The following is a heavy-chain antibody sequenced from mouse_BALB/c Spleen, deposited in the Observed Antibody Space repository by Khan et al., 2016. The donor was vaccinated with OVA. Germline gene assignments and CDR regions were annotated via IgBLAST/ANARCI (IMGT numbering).Heavy chain of an antibody. CDR2: IDPSTGYI. CDR1: GYTFTTYW. CDR3: ARRGLYGIFVY. D-gene: IGHD2-1*01. V-gene: IGHV1-7*01. J-gene: IGHJ3*01. Sequence: QVQLQQSGAELAKPGASVKMSCKASGYTFTTYWMHWVKKRPGQGLEWIGYIDPSTGYIEYNQKFKDKATLTTDKSSTTAFLQLSSLTSEESALFYCARRGLYGIFVYWGQGTLVTVSA.